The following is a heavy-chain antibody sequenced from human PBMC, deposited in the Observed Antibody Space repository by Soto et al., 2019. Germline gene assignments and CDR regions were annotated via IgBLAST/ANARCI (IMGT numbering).Heavy chain of an antibody. V-gene: IGHV3-33*01. CDR2: ICYDGSNI. J-gene: IGHJ4*02. D-gene: IGHD3-22*01. Sequence: GGSLRLSCAASGFTFSSYGMHWVRQATGEGLEWVAVICYDGSNIYYADSVKGRFTISRDNSKNTLYLQMNSLRAEDMVVYYCARGAYDSSGYYFDSWGQGNLVTVS. CDR3: ARGAYDSSGYYFDS. CDR1: GFTFSSYG.